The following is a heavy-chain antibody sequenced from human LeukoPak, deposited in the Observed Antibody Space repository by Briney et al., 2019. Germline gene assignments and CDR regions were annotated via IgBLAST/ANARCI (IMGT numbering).Heavy chain of an antibody. CDR3: ARVYSGYALYYFDY. V-gene: IGHV4-39*07. CDR1: GGSISSGGYY. Sequence: SETLSLTCTVSGGSISSGGYYWSWIRQPPGKGLEWIGEINHSGSTNYNPSLKSRVTISVDTSKNQFSLKLSSVTAADTAVYYCARVYSGYALYYFDYWGQGTLVTVSS. CDR2: INHSGST. J-gene: IGHJ4*02. D-gene: IGHD5-12*01.